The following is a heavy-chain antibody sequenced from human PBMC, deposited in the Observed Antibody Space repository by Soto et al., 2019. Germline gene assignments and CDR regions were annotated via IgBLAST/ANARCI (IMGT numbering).Heavy chain of an antibody. CDR3: ARVYSGGYVDY. Sequence: HVQLLQWGAGLLKPSETLSLTCAVYGGSFSGYYWSWIRQPTGKALEWIGEINHSGSTNYNPSLKTRVTISVDTSKNQFSLKLSSVTAADTAVYYCARVYSGGYVDYRGQGTLVTVSS. D-gene: IGHD3-22*01. CDR1: GGSFSGYY. V-gene: IGHV4-34*01. J-gene: IGHJ4*02. CDR2: INHSGST.